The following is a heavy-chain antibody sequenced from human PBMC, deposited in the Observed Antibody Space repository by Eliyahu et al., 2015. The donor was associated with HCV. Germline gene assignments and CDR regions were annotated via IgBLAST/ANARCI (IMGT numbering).Heavy chain of an antibody. J-gene: IGHJ4*02. Sequence: EVQLVESGGGLVQPGGSLRLSCSASGFTFXSCAMHWVRQAPGKGLEYISAISSSGGSTYYADFLKGRFTISRDNSKNTLYLQMSSLRAEDTAVYYCVKDLAPSITKARFDNWGQGTLVTVSS. V-gene: IGHV3-64D*06. D-gene: IGHD6-6*01. CDR2: ISSSGGST. CDR1: GFTFXSCA. CDR3: VKDLAPSITKARFDN.